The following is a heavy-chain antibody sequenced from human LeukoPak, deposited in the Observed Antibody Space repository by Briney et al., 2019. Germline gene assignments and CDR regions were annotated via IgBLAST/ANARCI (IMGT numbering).Heavy chain of an antibody. CDR1: GSTFAKYA. V-gene: IGHV3-23*01. CDR2: ISGSGNVT. J-gene: IGHJ4*02. CDR3: AKDRAGAN. Sequence: PGGSLRPSCVGPGSTFAKYAMTWVREPRGRGREWVSVISGSGNVTYYAESVKGRFTISRDNSKRTLYLQMDSLRADDTAIYYCAKDRAGANWGQGTLVLVSS.